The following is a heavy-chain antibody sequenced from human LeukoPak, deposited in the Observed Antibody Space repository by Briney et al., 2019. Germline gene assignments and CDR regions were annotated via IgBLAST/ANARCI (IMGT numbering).Heavy chain of an antibody. D-gene: IGHD3-3*01. CDR1: GGSISSLNL. Sequence: PSETLSLTCIVSGGSISSLNLWSWLRQPPGKGLEWIGYIYYSGSTNYNPSLKSRVTISVDTSKNQFSLKLSSVTAADTAVYYCARVRGVSYYDFWSGPNWFDPWGQGTLVTVSS. V-gene: IGHV4-59*11. CDR2: IYYSGST. CDR3: ARVRGVSYYDFWSGPNWFDP. J-gene: IGHJ5*02.